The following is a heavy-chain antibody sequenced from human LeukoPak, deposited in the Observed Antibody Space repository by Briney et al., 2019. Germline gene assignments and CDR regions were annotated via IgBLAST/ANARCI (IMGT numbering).Heavy chain of an antibody. V-gene: IGHV4-59*08. CDR2: IYYSGST. Sequence: PSETLSLTCTVSGGSISSYYWSWIRQPPGKGLEWIGYIYYSGSTNYNSSLKSRVTISVDTSKNQFSLKLYSVTAADTAVYYCARHHYPAAAGDYWGQGTLVTVSS. CDR1: GGSISSYY. D-gene: IGHD6-25*01. J-gene: IGHJ4*02. CDR3: ARHHYPAAAGDY.